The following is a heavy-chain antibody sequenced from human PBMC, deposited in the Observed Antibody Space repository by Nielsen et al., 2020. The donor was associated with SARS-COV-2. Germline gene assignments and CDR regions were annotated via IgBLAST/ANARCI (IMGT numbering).Heavy chain of an antibody. J-gene: IGHJ6*03. CDR1: GYTFTTYA. D-gene: IGHD5-18*01. CDR2: INAGTGNT. CDR3: ARDPNSYGRDDYYYYMDV. Sequence: ASVKVSCKASGYTFTTYAMYWVRQAPGQRLEWMGWINAGTGNTKYSQNFQGRVTITRDTSATTAYMELSSLRFEDTAVYYCARDPNSYGRDDYYYYMDVWGKGTTVTVSS. V-gene: IGHV1-3*01.